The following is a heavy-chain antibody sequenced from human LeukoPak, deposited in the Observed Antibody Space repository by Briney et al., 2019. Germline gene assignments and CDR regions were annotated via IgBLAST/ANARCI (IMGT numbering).Heavy chain of an antibody. V-gene: IGHV3-21*01. CDR1: GFTFNNYN. J-gene: IGHJ6*03. D-gene: IGHD5-12*01. CDR2: ISSISSSYI. Sequence: GGSLRLSCAASGFTFNNYNMNWVRQAPGKGLEWVSSISSISSSYIYYADSAKGRFTISRDNARNSLYLQMNSLRAEDTAVYYCAREHSGYDFPGRDYYYMDVWGKGTTVTVSS. CDR3: AREHSGYDFPGRDYYYMDV.